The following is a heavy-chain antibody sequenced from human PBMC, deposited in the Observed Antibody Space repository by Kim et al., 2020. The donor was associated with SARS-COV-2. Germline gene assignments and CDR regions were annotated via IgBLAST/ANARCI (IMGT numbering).Heavy chain of an antibody. J-gene: IGHJ2*01. CDR1: GGSISSYY. Sequence: SETLSLTCTVSGGSISSYYWSWIRQPPGKGLEWIGYIYYSGSTNYNPSLKSRVTISVDTSKNQFSLKLSSVTAADTAVYYCASQGSSWYGNWYFDLCGCGTLFPVSS. CDR3: ASQGSSWYGNWYFDL. CDR2: IYYSGST. D-gene: IGHD6-13*01. V-gene: IGHV4-59*01.